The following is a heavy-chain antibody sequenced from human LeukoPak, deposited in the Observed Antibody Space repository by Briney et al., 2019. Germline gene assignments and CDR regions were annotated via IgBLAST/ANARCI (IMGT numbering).Heavy chain of an antibody. CDR1: GFTVSSNY. Sequence: GGSLRLSCAASGFTVSSNYMSWVRQAPGKGLEWVSGISWNSGTIDYADSVKGRFTISRDNAKNSLYLQMNSLRAEDTAFYYCAKPQELLWFGEGVLDYWGQGTLVTVSS. V-gene: IGHV3-9*01. CDR2: ISWNSGTI. J-gene: IGHJ4*02. D-gene: IGHD3-10*01. CDR3: AKPQELLWFGEGVLDY.